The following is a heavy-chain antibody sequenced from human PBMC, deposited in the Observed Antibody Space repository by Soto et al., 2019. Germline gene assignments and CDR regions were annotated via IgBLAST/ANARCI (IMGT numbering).Heavy chain of an antibody. CDR2: IIPILGIA. D-gene: IGHD1-26*01. Sequence: QVQLVQSGAEVKKPGSSVKVSCKASGGTFSSYTISWVRQAPGQGLEWMGRIIPILGIANYAQKFQGRVTITADKSTSTTYMELSSLRSEDTAAYYWARQLRVGPYSGSYAPHAFDIWGQGTMFTVSS. V-gene: IGHV1-69*02. CDR1: GGTFSSYT. CDR3: ARQLRVGPYSGSYAPHAFDI. J-gene: IGHJ3*02.